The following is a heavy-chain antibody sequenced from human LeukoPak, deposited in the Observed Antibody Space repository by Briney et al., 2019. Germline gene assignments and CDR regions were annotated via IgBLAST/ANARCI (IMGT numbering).Heavy chain of an antibody. D-gene: IGHD3-22*01. J-gene: IGHJ5*02. V-gene: IGHV1-69*13. CDR1: GGTFSSYA. CDR3: ARRFDSSGYYYSNWFDP. Sequence: ASVEVSCKASGGTFSSYAISWVRQAPGQGLEWMGGIIPIFGTANYAQKFQGRVTITADESTSTAYMELSSLRSEDTAVYYCARRFDSSGYYYSNWFDPWGQGTLVTVSS. CDR2: IIPIFGTA.